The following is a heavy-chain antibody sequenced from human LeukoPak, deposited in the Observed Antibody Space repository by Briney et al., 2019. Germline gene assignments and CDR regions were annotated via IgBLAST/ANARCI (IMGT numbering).Heavy chain of an antibody. Sequence: SETLSLTCAVSGYSISSGYYWGWIRQPPGRGLEWIGNIYHSGSTYYNPSLKSRVTISVDTSKNQFSLKLSSVTAADTAVYYCARRGSSSWLFDYWGQGTLVTVSS. CDR3: ARRGSSSWLFDY. CDR2: IYHSGST. J-gene: IGHJ4*02. V-gene: IGHV4-38-2*01. D-gene: IGHD6-13*01. CDR1: GYSISSGYY.